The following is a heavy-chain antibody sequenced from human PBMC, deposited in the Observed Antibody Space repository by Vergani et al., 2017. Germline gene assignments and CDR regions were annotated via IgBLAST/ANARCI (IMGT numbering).Heavy chain of an antibody. J-gene: IGHJ4*02. CDR2: ISGDGGST. CDR1: GFTFSSYA. CDR3: AKDISGGSGT. V-gene: IGHV3-43*02. D-gene: IGHD3-10*01. Sequence: EVQLLESGGGLVQPGGSLRLSCAASGFTFSSYAMSWVRQAPGKGLEWVSLISGDGGSTYYADSVKGRFTISRDNSKNSLYLQMNSLRTEDTALYYCAKDISGGSGTWGQGTLVTVSS.